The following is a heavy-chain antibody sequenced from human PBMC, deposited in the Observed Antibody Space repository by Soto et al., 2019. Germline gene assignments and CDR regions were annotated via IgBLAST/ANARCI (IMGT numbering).Heavy chain of an antibody. CDR1: GFTFISYW. D-gene: IGHD3-3*01. CDR3: ARGDLGYDFWSGYRYYYGMDV. J-gene: IGHJ6*02. CDR2: INSDGSST. Sequence: PWGSLRLSCSASGFTFISYWIHWVGQAPDKGLVWVSRINSDGSSTSYADSVKGRFTISRDNAKNTLYLQMNSLRAEDTAVYYCARGDLGYDFWSGYRYYYGMDVWGQGTTVTVSS. V-gene: IGHV3-74*01.